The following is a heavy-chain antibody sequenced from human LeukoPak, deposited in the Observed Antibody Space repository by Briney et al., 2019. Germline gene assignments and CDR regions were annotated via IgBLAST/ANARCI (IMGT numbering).Heavy chain of an antibody. CDR2: INPNSGGT. Sequence: ASVRVSCKASGYTFTGYYMHWVRQAPGQGLEWMGWINPNSGGTNYAQKFQGRVTMTRDTSISTAYMELSRLRSDDTAVYYCARDREQLVAFDIWGQGTMVTVSS. CDR3: ARDREQLVAFDI. D-gene: IGHD6-6*01. V-gene: IGHV1-2*02. J-gene: IGHJ3*02. CDR1: GYTFTGYY.